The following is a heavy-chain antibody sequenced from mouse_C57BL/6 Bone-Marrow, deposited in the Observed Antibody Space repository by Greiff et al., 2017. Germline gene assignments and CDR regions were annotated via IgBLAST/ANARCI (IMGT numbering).Heavy chain of an antibody. V-gene: IGHV1-69*01. Sequence: QVQLQQPGAELVMPGASVKLSCKASGYTFTSYWMHWVKQRPGQGLEWIGEIDPSDSYTNYNQKFKGKSTLTVDKSSSTAYMQLSSLTSEDSAVYYCERDWGSFYYWYLDDWGTGTTVTVSS. CDR1: GYTFTSYW. J-gene: IGHJ1*03. D-gene: IGHD1-1*02. CDR2: IDPSDSYT. CDR3: ERDWGSFYYWYLDD.